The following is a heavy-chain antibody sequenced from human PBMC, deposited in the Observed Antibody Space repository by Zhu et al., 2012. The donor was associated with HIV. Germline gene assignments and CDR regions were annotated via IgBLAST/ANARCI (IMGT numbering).Heavy chain of an antibody. CDR3: ARHKLPPSGWYFDY. J-gene: IGHJ4*02. CDR2: IYSIGST. D-gene: IGHD6-19*01. V-gene: IGHV4-39*01. CDR1: GDSISSSSYY. Sequence: QVQLQESGPGLVKPSETLSLTCTVSGDSISSSSYYWAWIRQPPGKGLEWIGSIYSIGSTYSSPSLKSRVSISVDTPKNQFSLKMNSVTAADTAVYYCARHKLPPSGWYFDYWGQGTLVTVSS.